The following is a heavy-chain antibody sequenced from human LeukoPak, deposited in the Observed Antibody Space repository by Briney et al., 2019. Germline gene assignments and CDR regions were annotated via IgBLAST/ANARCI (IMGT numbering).Heavy chain of an antibody. CDR3: ASRAKNGYCSGGSCYPI. CDR1: GVTFSSYS. Sequence: GGSLRLSCAASGVTFSSYSMNWVRQAPGKGLEWVSYISSSGSTIYYADSVKGRFTISRDNAKNSLYLQMNSLRAEDTAVYYCASRAKNGYCSGGSCYPIWGQGTMVTFSS. D-gene: IGHD2-15*01. J-gene: IGHJ3*02. CDR2: ISSSGSTI. V-gene: IGHV3-48*04.